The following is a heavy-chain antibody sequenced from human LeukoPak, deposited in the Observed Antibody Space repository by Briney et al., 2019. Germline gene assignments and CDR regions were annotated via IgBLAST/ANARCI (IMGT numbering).Heavy chain of an antibody. J-gene: IGHJ4*02. Sequence: RGSLRLSCAASGLTFSSYWMHSARHAPGKGLEWVSRINSDGSSTNYADSVESRFTISRDNAKNTLYLQMNSLRTEDTAVNYCAKDPGWRRLVPMPFVYSGQGTLVTVSS. D-gene: IGHD6-19*01. CDR1: GLTFSSYW. CDR3: AKDPGWRRLVPMPFVY. CDR2: INSDGSST. V-gene: IGHV3-74*01.